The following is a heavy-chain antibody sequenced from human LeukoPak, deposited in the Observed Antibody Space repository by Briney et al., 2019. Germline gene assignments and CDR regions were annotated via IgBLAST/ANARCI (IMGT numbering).Heavy chain of an antibody. V-gene: IGHV3-33*01. Sequence: GRSLRLSCAASGFTFSSYGMHWVRQAPGKGLEWVAVIWYDGSNKYYADSVKGRFTISRDNSKNTLYLQMNSLRAEDTAVYYCARVWFGEADAFDTWGQGTMVTVSS. CDR3: ARVWFGEADAFDT. D-gene: IGHD3-10*01. J-gene: IGHJ3*02. CDR1: GFTFSSYG. CDR2: IWYDGSNK.